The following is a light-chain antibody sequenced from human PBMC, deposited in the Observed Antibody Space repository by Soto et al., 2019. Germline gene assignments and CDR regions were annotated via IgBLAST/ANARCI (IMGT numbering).Light chain of an antibody. CDR2: EVT. J-gene: IGLJ7*01. V-gene: IGLV2-14*01. CDR1: KFDIGSYNR. CDR3: SSYTNINTRACV. Sequence: QSALTQPASVSGSPGQTITISCAGTKFDIGSYNRVSWYQQHPGKAPKLIIYEVTDRPSGVSNRFSGSKSGNTASLTISGLQAEDEAEYYCSSYTNINTRACVFGTGTQLTVL.